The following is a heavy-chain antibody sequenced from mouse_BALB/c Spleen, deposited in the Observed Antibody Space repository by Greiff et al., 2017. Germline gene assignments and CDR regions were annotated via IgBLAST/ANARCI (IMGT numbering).Heavy chain of an antibody. V-gene: IGHV3-6*02. D-gene: IGHD2-3*01. CDR2: ISYDGSN. Sequence: EVQLVESGPGLVKPSQSLSLTCSVTGYSITSGYYWNWIRQFPGNKLEWVGYISYDGSNNYNPSLNNRISITRDTSKNQFFLKLNSVTTEDTATYYCERDPGNYDGYYVRNYYAMDYWGQGTSVSVSS. CDR3: ERDPGNYDGYYVRNYYAMDY. CDR1: GYSITSGYY. J-gene: IGHJ4*01.